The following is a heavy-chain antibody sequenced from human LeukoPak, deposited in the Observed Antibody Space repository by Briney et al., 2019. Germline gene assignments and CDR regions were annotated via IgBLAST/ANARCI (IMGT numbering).Heavy chain of an antibody. CDR1: GYTFTSYG. V-gene: IGHV1-18*01. CDR2: ISAYNGNT. Sequence: ASVKVSCKASGYTFTSYGISWVRQAPGQGLERMGWISAYNGNTNYAQKLQDRVTMTTDTSTSTAYMELRSLRSDDTAVYYCARVDYDILTGLGNWFDPWGQGTLVTVSS. J-gene: IGHJ5*02. CDR3: ARVDYDILTGLGNWFDP. D-gene: IGHD3-9*01.